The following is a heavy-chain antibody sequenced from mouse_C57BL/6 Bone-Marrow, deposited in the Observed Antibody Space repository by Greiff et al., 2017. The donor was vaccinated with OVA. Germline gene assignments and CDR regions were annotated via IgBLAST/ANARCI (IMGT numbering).Heavy chain of an antibody. CDR2: IRNKANGYTT. V-gene: IGHV7-3*01. J-gene: IGHJ3*01. CDR1: GFTFTDYY. Sequence: EVKVVESGGGLVQPGGSLSLSCAASGFTFTDYYMSWVRQPPGKALEWLGFIRNKANGYTTEYSASVKGRFTISRDNSQSILYLQMNALGAEDSATYYCARSLAFAYWGKGTLVTVSA. CDR3: ARSLAFAY.